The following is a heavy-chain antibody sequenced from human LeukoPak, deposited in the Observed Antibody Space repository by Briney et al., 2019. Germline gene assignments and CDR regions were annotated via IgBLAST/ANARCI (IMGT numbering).Heavy chain of an antibody. Sequence: ASVKVSCKASGYTFTSYGISWVRQAPGQGLEWMGWISAYNGNTNYAQKFQGRVTMTRDTSTSTVYMELSSLRSEDTAVYYCAASIAVAGTVSYYYGMDVWGQGTTVTVSS. CDR1: GYTFTSYG. CDR2: ISAYNGNT. V-gene: IGHV1-18*01. CDR3: AASIAVAGTVSYYYGMDV. J-gene: IGHJ6*02. D-gene: IGHD6-19*01.